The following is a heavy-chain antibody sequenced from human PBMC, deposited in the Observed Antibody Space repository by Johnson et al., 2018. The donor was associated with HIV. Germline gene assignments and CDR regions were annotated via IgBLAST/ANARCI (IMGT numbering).Heavy chain of an antibody. CDR2: ISYDGSRK. CDR3: ARLPSGYSRDDFDI. D-gene: IGHD5-18*01. CDR1: GFTFSSYV. Sequence: QVQLVESGGGVVQPGRSLRLSCAASGFTFSSYVMHWVRQAPGKGLEWVAVISYDGSRKYYADSVKGRFTISRDNSKNTLYLQMNSLRAEDTAVYYCARLPSGYSRDDFDIWGQGTMVTVSS. J-gene: IGHJ3*02. V-gene: IGHV3-30-3*01.